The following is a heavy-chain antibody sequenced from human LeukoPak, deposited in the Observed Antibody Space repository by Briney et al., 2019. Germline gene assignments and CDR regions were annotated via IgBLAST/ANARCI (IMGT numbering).Heavy chain of an antibody. CDR1: GFTFSSHW. D-gene: IGHD5-12*01. Sequence: QPGGSLRLSCVASGFTFSSHWMSWVRQAPGKGLEWVSGISGDAGRTYYADSVKGRFTISRDNSKNTVYLQMNSLRADDSAVYYCANDLRWIEFENWGRGTLVTVSS. J-gene: IGHJ4*02. CDR2: ISGDAGRT. V-gene: IGHV3-23*01. CDR3: ANDLRWIEFEN.